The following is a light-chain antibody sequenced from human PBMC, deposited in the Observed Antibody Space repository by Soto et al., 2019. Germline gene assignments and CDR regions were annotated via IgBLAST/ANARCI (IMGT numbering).Light chain of an antibody. J-gene: IGLJ2*01. Sequence: SYDLTQPPSVSVSPGQTATIPCSGDTLGEKYVSWYQHMPGQSPVLVIYLDSKRPSGIPERFSGSNSGNTATLIISETQAMDEADYYCQAWDGNIAVFGGGTKVTVL. CDR3: QAWDGNIAV. CDR1: TLGEKY. CDR2: LDS. V-gene: IGLV3-1*01.